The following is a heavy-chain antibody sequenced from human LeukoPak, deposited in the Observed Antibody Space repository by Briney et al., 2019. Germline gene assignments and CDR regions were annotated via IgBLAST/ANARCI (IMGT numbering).Heavy chain of an antibody. CDR3: ARQGYCSSTSCYRYIAARRHYYYYMDV. V-gene: IGHV4-34*01. Sequence: SETLSLTCAVYGGSFSGYYWSWIRQPPGKGLEWIGEINHSGSTNYNPSLKSRVTISVDTSKNQFSLKLSSVTAADTAVYYCARQGYCSSTSCYRYIAARRHYYYYMDVWGKGTTVTVSS. CDR1: GGSFSGYY. CDR2: INHSGST. J-gene: IGHJ6*03. D-gene: IGHD2-2*01.